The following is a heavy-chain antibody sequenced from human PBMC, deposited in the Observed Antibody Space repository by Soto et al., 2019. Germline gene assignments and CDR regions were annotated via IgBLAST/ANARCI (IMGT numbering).Heavy chain of an antibody. CDR1: GFIVSSNY. J-gene: IGHJ3*01. D-gene: IGHD1-26*01. Sequence: EVQLVESGGGLVQPGGSLRLSCAASGFIVSSNYMSWVRQAPGKGPEWVALIYSGGTTHYAESVKGRFTISRDKSKNTLYLQMNSLRAEDTAVYYCASRWGWGHGTMVTVSS. V-gene: IGHV3-66*01. CDR3: ASRWG. CDR2: IYSGGTT.